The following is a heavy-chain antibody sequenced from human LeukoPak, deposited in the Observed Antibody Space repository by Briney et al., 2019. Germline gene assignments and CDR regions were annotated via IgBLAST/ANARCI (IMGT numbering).Heavy chain of an antibody. D-gene: IGHD6-13*01. V-gene: IGHV3-48*04. CDR3: ASDCPNSRSWLGCA. J-gene: IGHJ6*02. Sequence: GGSLRLSCAASGFTFSSYSMNWVRQAPGKGLEWVSYISSSSSTIYYADSVKGRFTISRDNAKNSLYLQMNSLRAEDTAVYYCASDCPNSRSWLGCAWGQGTTVIVSS. CDR2: ISSSSSTI. CDR1: GFTFSSYS.